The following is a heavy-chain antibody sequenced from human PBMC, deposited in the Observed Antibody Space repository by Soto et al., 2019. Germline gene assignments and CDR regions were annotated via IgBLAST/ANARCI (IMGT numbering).Heavy chain of an antibody. J-gene: IGHJ6*02. CDR2: IMPISGTA. D-gene: IGHD2-2*01. CDR3: ARSQGSSTSLEIYYYYYYGMDD. CDR1: GGTFSSYA. Sequence: QVQLVQSGAEVKKPGSSVKVSCKASGGTFSSYAISWVRQAPGQGLEWMGGIMPISGTANYAQKFQGRVTSTADESTSTAYMELSSLRSEDTAVYYCARSQGSSTSLEIYYYYYYGMDDWGQGTTVTVSS. V-gene: IGHV1-69*01.